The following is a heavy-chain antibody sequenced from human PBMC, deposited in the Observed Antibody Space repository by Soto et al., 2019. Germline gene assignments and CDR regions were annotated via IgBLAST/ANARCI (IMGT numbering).Heavy chain of an antibody. D-gene: IGHD2-15*01. J-gene: IGHJ4*02. CDR1: GFTVSSNY. Sequence: GGSLRLSCVASGFTVSSNYMSWVRQAPGKGLEWVSIIYSGGSTYYADSVQGRFTISRDNSKNTLDLQMNSLRAEDTTVYYCAREGGGVYCSGGSCYGRYFDYWGQGTLVTVSS. V-gene: IGHV3-53*01. CDR2: IYSGGST. CDR3: AREGGGVYCSGGSCYGRYFDY.